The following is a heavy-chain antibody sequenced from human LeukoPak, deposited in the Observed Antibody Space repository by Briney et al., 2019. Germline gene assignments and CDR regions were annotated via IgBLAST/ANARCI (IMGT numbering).Heavy chain of an antibody. CDR2: ISGSGGST. CDR1: GFTFSSYG. J-gene: IGHJ4*02. Sequence: SGGSLRLSCAASGFTFSSYGMSWVRQAPGKGLEWVSAISGSGGSTYYADSVKGRFTISRDNSKNTLYLQMNSLRAEDTAVYYCARDVYYYDSSGYLDYWGQGTLVTVSS. CDR3: ARDVYYYDSSGYLDY. D-gene: IGHD3-22*01. V-gene: IGHV3-23*01.